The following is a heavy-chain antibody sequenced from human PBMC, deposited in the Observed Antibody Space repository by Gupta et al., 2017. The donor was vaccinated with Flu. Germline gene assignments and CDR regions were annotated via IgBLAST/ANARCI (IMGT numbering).Heavy chain of an antibody. V-gene: IGHV1-69*01. D-gene: IGHD1-7*01. CDR2: IIPIFGTA. Sequence: QVQLVQSGAEVKKPGSSVKVSCKASGGTFSSYAISWVRPAPGQGTEWLGGIIPIFGTANYAQKFQGRVTITADESTSTAYMELSSLRSEDTAVYYCASPGRTAGAGQLLVDYYYYGMDVWGQGTTVTVSS. J-gene: IGHJ6*02. CDR1: GGTFSSYA. CDR3: ASPGRTAGAGQLLVDYYYYGMDV.